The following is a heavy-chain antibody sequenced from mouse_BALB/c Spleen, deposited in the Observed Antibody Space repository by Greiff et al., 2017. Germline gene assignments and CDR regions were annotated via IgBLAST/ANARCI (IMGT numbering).Heavy chain of an antibody. J-gene: IGHJ1*01. V-gene: IGHV14-1*02. CDR3: ARDYGSSYWYFDV. CDR2: IDPENGNT. D-gene: IGHD1-1*01. Sequence: VQLQQSGAELVRPGALVKLSCEASGFNIKDYYMHWVKQRPEQGLEWIGWIDPENGNTIYDPKFQGKASITADTSSNTAYLQLSSLTSEDTAVYYCARDYGSSYWYFDVWGAGTTVTVSS. CDR1: GFNIKDYY.